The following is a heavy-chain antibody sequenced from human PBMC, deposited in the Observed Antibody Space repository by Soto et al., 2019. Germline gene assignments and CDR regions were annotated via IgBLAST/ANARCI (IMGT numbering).Heavy chain of an antibody. CDR1: GASITYGGYS. Sequence: PSETLSLTCTLSGASITYGGYSWSWIRQPPGKDLEWLGYISHLESTFYNPSFQSRLTLSIDRSKNQFSLKLASMTAADTAVYYCERGGGYDPFDYWGQGTLVTVSP. J-gene: IGHJ4*02. CDR3: ERGGGYDPFDY. CDR2: ISHLEST. V-gene: IGHV4-30-2*01. D-gene: IGHD5-12*01.